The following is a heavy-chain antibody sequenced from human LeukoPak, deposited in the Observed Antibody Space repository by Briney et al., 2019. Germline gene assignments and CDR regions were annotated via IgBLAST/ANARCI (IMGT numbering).Heavy chain of an antibody. D-gene: IGHD6-13*01. CDR2: INPSGGNT. J-gene: IGHJ5*02. V-gene: IGHV1-46*01. CDR3: ARDRKTPPIAAAGRRWFDP. CDR1: GYTFTSYY. Sequence: ASVKVSCKASGYTFTSYYMHWVRQAPGQGLEWMGIINPSGGNTSYAQKFQGRVTMTRDTSISTAYMELSRLRSDDTAVYYCARDRKTPPIAAAGRRWFDPWGQGTLVTVSS.